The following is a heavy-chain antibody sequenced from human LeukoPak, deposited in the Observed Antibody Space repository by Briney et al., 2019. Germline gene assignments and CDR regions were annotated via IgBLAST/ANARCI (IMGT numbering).Heavy chain of an antibody. Sequence: GGSLRLSCAASGFTFSRNSMNWVRQAPGKGLEWVSSISSSSIYIYYADSVKGRFTSSRDNAKNSLYLQMNSLRAEDTALYYCAKDIRGSTSWYGLDYWGQGTLVTVSS. CDR2: ISSSSIYI. CDR1: GFTFSRNS. J-gene: IGHJ4*02. D-gene: IGHD6-13*01. CDR3: AKDIRGSTSWYGLDY. V-gene: IGHV3-21*04.